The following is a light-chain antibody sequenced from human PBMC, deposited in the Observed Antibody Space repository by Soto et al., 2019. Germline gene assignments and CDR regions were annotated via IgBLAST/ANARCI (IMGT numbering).Light chain of an antibody. CDR2: DVS. CDR1: SSDGGGYNY. Sequence: QSVLTQPASVSGSPGQSITISCTGTSSDGGGYNYVSWYQQHPGKAPKLMIYDVSNRPSGVSNRFSGSKSGNTASLTISGLQAEDEPDYYCSSYTSSSILHYVFGTGHKVTVL. V-gene: IGLV2-14*01. J-gene: IGLJ1*01. CDR3: SSYTSSSILHYV.